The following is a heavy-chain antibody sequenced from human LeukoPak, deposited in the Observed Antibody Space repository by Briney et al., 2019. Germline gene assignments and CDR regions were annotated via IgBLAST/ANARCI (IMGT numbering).Heavy chain of an antibody. J-gene: IGHJ4*02. CDR1: GGTFSSYP. CDR2: IIPAFGTA. V-gene: IGHV1-69*13. CDR3: ARAYDFWKWGVDF. D-gene: IGHD3-3*01. Sequence: ASVKVPCKASGGTFSSYPITWVRHAPGQGLEWMGGIIPAFGTANYAQKFQGRVTIPADESTSTAYMELSSLRSEDTAVYYCARAYDFWKWGVDFWGQGTLVTVSS.